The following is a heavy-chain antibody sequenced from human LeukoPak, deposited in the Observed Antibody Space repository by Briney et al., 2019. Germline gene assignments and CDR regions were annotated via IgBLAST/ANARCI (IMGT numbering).Heavy chain of an antibody. J-gene: IGHJ4*02. CDR1: GFTFSSYA. Sequence: GGSLRLSCAASGFTFSSYAMSWVRQAPGKGLEWVSAISGSGGSTYYADSVKGRFTISRDNSKNTLYLQMNSLRADDTAAYYCARVYVGTDTVDFDYWGQGTLVTVSS. CDR2: ISGSGGST. V-gene: IGHV3-23*01. D-gene: IGHD5-18*01. CDR3: ARVYVGTDTVDFDY.